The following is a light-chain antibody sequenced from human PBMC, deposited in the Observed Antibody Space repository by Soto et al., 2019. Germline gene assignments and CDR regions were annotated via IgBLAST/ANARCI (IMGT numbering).Light chain of an antibody. J-gene: IGKJ1*01. CDR2: GAS. CDR1: QGITNS. Sequence: DIQMTQSPSSLSVSVGGRVTITCRASQGITNSLAWYQQKPGKVPTLLIYGASTLQSGVPSRFSGSGYGTDFTLTISSLQPEDVATYYCQKYNSAPRTFGQGTKVEIK. CDR3: QKYNSAPRT. V-gene: IGKV1-27*01.